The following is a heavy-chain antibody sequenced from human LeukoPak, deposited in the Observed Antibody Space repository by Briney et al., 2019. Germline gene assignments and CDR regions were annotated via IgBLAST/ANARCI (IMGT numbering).Heavy chain of an antibody. CDR1: GFTFSSYD. V-gene: IGHV3-30-3*01. D-gene: IGHD6-19*01. J-gene: IGHJ5*02. CDR3: ATSNTSGWYCWFDP. CDR2: ISYGGTNK. Sequence: PGGSLRLSCAASGFTFSSYDLHWVRQAPGKGLEWVAVISYGGTNKYYADSVKGRFTISRDNSKNTLFLQMDSLRAEDTAVSYCATSNTSGWYCWFDPWGQGTLVTVSS.